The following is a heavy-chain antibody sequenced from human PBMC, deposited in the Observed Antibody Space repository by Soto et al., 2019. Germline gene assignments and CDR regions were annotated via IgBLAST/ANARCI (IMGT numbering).Heavy chain of an antibody. CDR1: GGSISSSPYY. V-gene: IGHV4-39*01. J-gene: IGHJ4*02. CDR3: ARPLRLGGGFDS. Sequence: QLQLQESGPGLVKPSETLSLTCTVSGGSISSSPYYWGWIRQSPGKGLEWLGTIYYSENTYYNPSLKSRVTVSVDTSKNQFSLKLNSVTAADTAVYFCARPLRLGGGFDSWGQGTLVTVSS. D-gene: IGHD3-16*01. CDR2: IYYSENT.